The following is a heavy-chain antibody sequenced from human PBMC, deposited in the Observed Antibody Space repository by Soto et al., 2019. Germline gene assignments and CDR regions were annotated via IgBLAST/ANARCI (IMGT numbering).Heavy chain of an antibody. CDR3: ARDRTVVIDY. CDR2: INAYNGNT. D-gene: IGHD4-17*01. V-gene: IGHV1-18*01. J-gene: IGHJ4*02. CDR1: GYTFTSYG. Sequence: GASVTVSCKASGYTFTSYGIIWVRQAPGQGLEWMGWINAYNGNTNYAQKLQGRVTMTTDTSTSTAYMELRSLRSDDTAVYYCARDRTVVIDYWGQGTLVTVSS.